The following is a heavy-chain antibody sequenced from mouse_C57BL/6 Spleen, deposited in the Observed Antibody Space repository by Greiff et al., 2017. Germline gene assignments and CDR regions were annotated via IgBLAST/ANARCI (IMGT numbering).Heavy chain of an antibody. Sequence: VQLQQSGPGLVQPSQCLSITCPVSGFSFTSYGVHWVRQSPGKGLEWLGVIWSGGSTDYNAAFISSLSISKDNSKSQVFYKMNSLQADDTTINYCARNYYGSEVSMDYWGQGTSVTVSS. CDR1: GFSFTSYG. V-gene: IGHV2-2*01. CDR2: IWSGGST. D-gene: IGHD1-1*01. J-gene: IGHJ4*01. CDR3: ARNYYGSEVSMDY.